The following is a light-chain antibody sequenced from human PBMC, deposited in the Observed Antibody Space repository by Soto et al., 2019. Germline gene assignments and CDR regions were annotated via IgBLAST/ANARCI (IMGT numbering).Light chain of an antibody. Sequence: EIGLTQPPGSLSLSPGERATLSCTASQSVDHTFFAWYQKKPGQAPRLPMYVGSKRATGIPDRFSGSGSGTDFTITISRLEPEDFAVYYCQQYMSSVTFGQGTRVEIK. J-gene: IGKJ1*01. CDR1: QSVDHTF. CDR2: VGS. V-gene: IGKV3-20*01. CDR3: QQYMSSVT.